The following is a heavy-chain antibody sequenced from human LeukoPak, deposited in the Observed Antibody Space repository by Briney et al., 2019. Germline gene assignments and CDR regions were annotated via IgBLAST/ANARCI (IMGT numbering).Heavy chain of an antibody. D-gene: IGHD4-17*01. CDR3: ARVGYGDPSYMDV. J-gene: IGHJ6*03. Sequence: SETLSLTCTVSGYSISSGYYWGWIRQPPGKGLEWIGSIYHSGSTYYNPSLKSRVTISVDTSKNQFSLKLSSVTAADTAVYYCARVGYGDPSYMDVWGKGTTVTVSS. CDR2: IYHSGST. CDR1: GYSISSGYY. V-gene: IGHV4-38-2*02.